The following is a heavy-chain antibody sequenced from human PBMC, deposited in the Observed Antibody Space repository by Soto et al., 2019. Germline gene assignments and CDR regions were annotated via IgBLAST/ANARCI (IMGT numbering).Heavy chain of an antibody. V-gene: IGHV3-64D*06. CDR1: GFTFRSYA. J-gene: IGHJ5*02. CDR3: VKGNWAYSYNNWFDP. D-gene: IGHD5-18*01. Sequence: GSLRLSCPASGFTFRSYAIHWVRQAPGKGLEYVSALSGDGRSTYYADSVKGRFTVFRDNSKNTLFLQMSSLRVEDTAVYYCVKGNWAYSYNNWFDPWGQGTLVTVSS. CDR2: LSGDGRST.